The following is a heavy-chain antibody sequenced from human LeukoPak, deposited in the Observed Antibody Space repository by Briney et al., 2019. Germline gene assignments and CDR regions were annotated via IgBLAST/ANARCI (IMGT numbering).Heavy chain of an antibody. CDR2: IKQDGSEK. Sequence: PGGSLRLSCTASGFTFSNYWMNWVRQAPGKGLEWVANIKQDGSEKYYVDSVKGRFTISRDNAKNSMYLQMNSLRAEDTAVYYCARVGDSGGFYYDYWGQGTLVTVSS. V-gene: IGHV3-7*03. J-gene: IGHJ4*02. D-gene: IGHD3-22*01. CDR1: GFTFSNYW. CDR3: ARVGDSGGFYYDY.